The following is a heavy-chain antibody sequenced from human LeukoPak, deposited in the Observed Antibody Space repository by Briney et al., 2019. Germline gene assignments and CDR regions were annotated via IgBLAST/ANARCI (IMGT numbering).Heavy chain of an antibody. J-gene: IGHJ4*02. V-gene: IGHV4-4*02. Sequence: SETLSLTCAVSGDSITSHSWWSWVRQSPGKGLEWIGDIYHSGTTNYSPSLKSRVTISVDKSKNQLSLRLTSVTAADTAVYFCASCLFDYYYFDQWGQGTLVTVSS. CDR1: GDSITSHSW. D-gene: IGHD3-10*01. CDR2: IYHSGTT. CDR3: ASCLFDYYYFDQ.